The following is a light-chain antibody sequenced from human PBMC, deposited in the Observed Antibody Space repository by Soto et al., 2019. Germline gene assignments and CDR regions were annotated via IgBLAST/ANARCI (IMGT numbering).Light chain of an antibody. CDR2: GAS. CDR3: QQFGSSSWT. V-gene: IGKV3-20*01. J-gene: IGKJ1*01. Sequence: ESVLTQSPGTLSLSPGEKATLSCRASQSVSSSYLAWYQQKPGQAPRLLIYGASSRATGIPDRFSGSGSGKDFTLTVSRLEPEDFAVYYCQQFGSSSWTFGQGTKVEIK. CDR1: QSVSSSY.